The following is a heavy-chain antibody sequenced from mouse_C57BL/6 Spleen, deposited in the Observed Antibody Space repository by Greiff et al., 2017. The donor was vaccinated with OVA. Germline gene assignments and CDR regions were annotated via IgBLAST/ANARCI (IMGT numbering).Heavy chain of an antibody. CDR3: ARGWDGAWFAY. J-gene: IGHJ3*01. CDR1: GFTFTDYY. V-gene: IGHV7-3*01. D-gene: IGHD4-1*01. Sequence: EVMLVESGGGLVQPGGSLSLSCAASGFTFTDYYMSWVRQPPGKALEWLGFIRNKANGYTTEYSASVKGRFTISRDNSQSILYLQMNALRAEDSATYYCARGWDGAWFAYWGQGTLVTVSA. CDR2: IRNKANGYTT.